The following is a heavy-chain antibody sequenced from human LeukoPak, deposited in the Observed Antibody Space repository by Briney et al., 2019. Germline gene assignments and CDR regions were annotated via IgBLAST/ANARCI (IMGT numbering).Heavy chain of an antibody. Sequence: GGSLRLSCAASGFTFSSHWMHWVRQAPGKGLVWVSRVNSDGSNTYYADSVKGRFTISRDNAKNTLYLQMNSLRAEDTAAYYCARDFVRGYYYDSSGYYSTRFDYWGQGTLVTVSS. CDR3: ARDFVRGYYYDSSGYYSTRFDY. V-gene: IGHV3-74*01. D-gene: IGHD3-22*01. CDR1: GFTFSSHW. J-gene: IGHJ4*02. CDR2: VNSDGSNT.